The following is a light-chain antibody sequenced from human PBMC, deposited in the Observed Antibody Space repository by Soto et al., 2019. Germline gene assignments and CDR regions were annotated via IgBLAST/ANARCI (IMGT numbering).Light chain of an antibody. J-gene: IGKJ1*01. CDR3: QQSYGVPRT. CDR2: AAS. CDR1: QSVSTY. V-gene: IGKV1-39*01. Sequence: DIQMTQSPSSLSASVGDRVTITCRASQSVSTYFNWYQQKPGKAPNLLIYAASNLQSGVPSRFSGTGSGTDFTLTSSSLQPEDSATYYCQQSYGVPRTVGQGTKVEIK.